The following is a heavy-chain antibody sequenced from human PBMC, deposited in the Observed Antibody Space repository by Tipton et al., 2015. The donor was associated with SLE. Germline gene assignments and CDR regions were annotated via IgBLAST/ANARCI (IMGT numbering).Heavy chain of an antibody. Sequence: TLSLTCTVSGGSVSSGSYYWSWIRQPPGKGLEWIGYIYYSGSTNYNPSLKSRVTISVDTSKNQFSLKLSSVTAADTAVYYCARDREERYYYYYMDVWGKGTTVAVSS. CDR1: GGSVSSGSYY. CDR3: ARDREERYYYYYMDV. J-gene: IGHJ6*03. V-gene: IGHV4-61*01. CDR2: IYYSGST. D-gene: IGHD6-25*01.